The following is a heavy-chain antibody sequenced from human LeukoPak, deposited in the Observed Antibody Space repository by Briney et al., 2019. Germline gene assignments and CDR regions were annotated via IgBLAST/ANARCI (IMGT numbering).Heavy chain of an antibody. CDR2: ISSSSSTI. CDR3: ARDQYYYYYMDV. J-gene: IGHJ6*03. V-gene: IGHV3-48*02. CDR1: GFTFSSYS. Sequence: PGGSLRLSCAASGFTFSSYSMNWVRQAPGKGLEWVSYISSSSSTIYYADSVKGRFTISRDNAKNSLYLQMNSLRDADTAVYYCARDQYYYYYMDVWGKGTRVTVSS.